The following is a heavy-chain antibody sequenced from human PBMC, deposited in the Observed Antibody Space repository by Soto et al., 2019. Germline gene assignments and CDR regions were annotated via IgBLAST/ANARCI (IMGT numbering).Heavy chain of an antibody. CDR3: ARGYCSSTSSESGTYYYYGMDV. CDR1: GGTFSSYA. CDR2: IIPIFGTA. V-gene: IGHV1-69*13. J-gene: IGHJ6*02. Sequence: VASVKVSCKASGGTFSSYAISWVRQAPGQGLEWMGGIIPIFGTANYAQKFQGRVTITADESTSTAYMELSSLRSEDTAVYYCARGYCSSTSSESGTYYYYGMDVWGQGTTVTVS. D-gene: IGHD2-2*01.